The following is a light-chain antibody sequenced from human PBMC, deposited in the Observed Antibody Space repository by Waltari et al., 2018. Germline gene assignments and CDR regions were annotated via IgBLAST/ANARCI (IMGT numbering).Light chain of an antibody. V-gene: IGLV4-69*01. CDR2: LNSDGSH. CDR1: GGHRGNA. J-gene: IGLJ3*02. CDR3: QTWGTDSRV. Sequence: QLVLTQSPSASASLGASVKLTCTLSGGHRGNAIAWHKQQPEKGPRYLMKLNSDGSHHKGDGIPDRFSGSSSGAERYLSISSVQSEDEADYYCQTWGTDSRVFGGGTKLTVL.